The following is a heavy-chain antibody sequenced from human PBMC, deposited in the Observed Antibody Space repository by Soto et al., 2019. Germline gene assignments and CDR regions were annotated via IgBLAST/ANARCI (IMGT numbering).Heavy chain of an antibody. D-gene: IGHD4-17*01. V-gene: IGHV4-34*01. CDR1: GGSFSGYY. CDR2: INHSGST. CDR3: ARGDDKTCDYCGKACAFDI. J-gene: IGHJ3*02. Sequence: SETLSLTCAVYGGSFSGYYWSWIRQPPGKGLEWIGEINHSGSTNYNPSLKSRVTISVDTSKNQFSLKLSSVTAADTAVYYCARGDDKTCDYCGKACAFDIWGHGTMVPV.